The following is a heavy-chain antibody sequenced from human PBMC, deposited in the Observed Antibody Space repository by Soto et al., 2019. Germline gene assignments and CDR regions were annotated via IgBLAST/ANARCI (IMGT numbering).Heavy chain of an antibody. CDR3: ARAGRYCSNGVCLGDFDY. V-gene: IGHV3-30-3*01. CDR2: LSYDGDFK. Sequence: QVQLLESGGGVVQPGRSLRLSCVAAESTFRTYAVHWVRQAPAKGLEWVATLSYDGDFKFYADSVKGRFTITRDNSKRTLYLQMDSLIIEDTAVYYCARAGRYCSNGVCLGDFDYWGQGTLVTVSS. J-gene: IGHJ4*02. CDR1: ESTFRTYA. D-gene: IGHD2-8*01.